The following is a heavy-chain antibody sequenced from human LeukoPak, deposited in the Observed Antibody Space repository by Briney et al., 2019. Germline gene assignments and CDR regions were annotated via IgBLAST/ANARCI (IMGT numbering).Heavy chain of an antibody. J-gene: IGHJ4*02. CDR2: IKQDGSEN. Sequence: PGGSLRLSCTASGFTFSTYWMSWVRQAPGKGLEWVANIKQDGSENYYVESVKGRFTISRDNAKNSLYLQMDSLRAEDTAVYYCAKDECSGGSCYYDYWGQGTLVTVSS. D-gene: IGHD2-15*01. CDR3: AKDECSGGSCYYDY. CDR1: GFTFSTYW. V-gene: IGHV3-7*01.